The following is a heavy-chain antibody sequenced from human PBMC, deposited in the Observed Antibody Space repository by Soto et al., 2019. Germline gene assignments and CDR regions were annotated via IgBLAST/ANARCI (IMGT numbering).Heavy chain of an antibody. Sequence: ASETLSLTCAVSGYSISSSNWWGWIRQPPGKGLEWIGYIYYSGSTYYNSSLKSRVTMSVDTSKNQFSLKLSSVTAVDTAVYYCARISRGREDSADYWGQGTLVTVSS. V-gene: IGHV4-28*01. CDR2: IYYSGST. J-gene: IGHJ4*02. CDR1: GYSISSSNW. CDR3: ARISRGREDSADY. D-gene: IGHD3-10*01.